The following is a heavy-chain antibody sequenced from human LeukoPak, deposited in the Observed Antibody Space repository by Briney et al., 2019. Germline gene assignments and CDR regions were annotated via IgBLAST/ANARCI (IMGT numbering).Heavy chain of an antibody. Sequence: GGSLRLSCAASGFTFSSYAMRWVRQAPGKGLEYVSAISSNGGSTYYANSVKGRFTISRDNSKNTLYLQMGSLRAEDMAVYYCAREKDPNPLQYSSGWSGFDPWGQGTLVTVSS. CDR3: AREKDPNPLQYSSGWSGFDP. CDR1: GFTFSSYA. CDR2: ISSNGGST. D-gene: IGHD6-19*01. V-gene: IGHV3-64*01. J-gene: IGHJ5*02.